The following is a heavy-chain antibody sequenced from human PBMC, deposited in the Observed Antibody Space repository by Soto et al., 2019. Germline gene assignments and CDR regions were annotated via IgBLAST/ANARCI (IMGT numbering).Heavy chain of an antibody. V-gene: IGHV5-10-1*01. D-gene: IGHD1-26*01. J-gene: IGHJ5*02. CDR3: ARVPAGGRYTGSFDL. Sequence: PGESLKISCKGSGYSFTSYWISWVRQMPGKGLEWMGRIDPSDSYTNYSPSFQGHVTISADKSISTAYLQWSSLKASDTAMYYCARVPAGGRYTGSFDLWGQGTLVTV. CDR1: GYSFTSYW. CDR2: IDPSDSYT.